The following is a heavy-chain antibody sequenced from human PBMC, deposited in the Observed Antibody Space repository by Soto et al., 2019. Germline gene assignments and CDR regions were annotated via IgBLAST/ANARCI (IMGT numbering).Heavy chain of an antibody. Sequence: QITLNESGPTQVKPRQTLTLTCTFSGFSLTTSGVGVGWIRQSPGKAPEWLALIYLDDDKRYSPSLKSRLTITKDTSKNQVVLTIADLDPADTATYYCAHRVLRTVFGLVTTTAIYFDFWGQGTPVAVSS. V-gene: IGHV2-5*02. CDR2: IYLDDDK. D-gene: IGHD3-3*01. CDR1: GFSLTTSGVG. CDR3: AHRVLRTVFGLVTTTAIYFDF. J-gene: IGHJ4*02.